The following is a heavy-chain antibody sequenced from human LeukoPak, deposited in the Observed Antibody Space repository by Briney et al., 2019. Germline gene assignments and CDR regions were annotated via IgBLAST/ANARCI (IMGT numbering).Heavy chain of an antibody. CDR1: GYTFTGYY. J-gene: IGHJ5*02. Sequence: ASVKVSCKASGYTFTGYYMHWVRQAPGQGLEWMGWINPNSGGTNYAQKFQGRVTMTRDTSISTAYMELSRLRSDDTAVYYCARSYSRLNWFDPWGQGTLVTVSS. CDR3: ARSYSRLNWFDP. CDR2: INPNSGGT. V-gene: IGHV1-2*02. D-gene: IGHD6-13*01.